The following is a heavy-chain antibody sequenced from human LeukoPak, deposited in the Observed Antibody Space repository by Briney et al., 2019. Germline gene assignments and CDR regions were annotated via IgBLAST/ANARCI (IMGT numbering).Heavy chain of an antibody. CDR2: IYYSGST. V-gene: IGHV4-31*03. D-gene: IGHD4-11*01. Sequence: SETLSLTCTVSGGSISSGGYYWSWIRQHPVKGLEWIGYIYYSGSTYYNPSLKSRVTISVDTSKNQFSLKLSSVTAADTAVYYCAREGQYYYDYWGQGTLVTVSS. CDR3: AREGQYYYDY. CDR1: GGSISSGGYY. J-gene: IGHJ4*02.